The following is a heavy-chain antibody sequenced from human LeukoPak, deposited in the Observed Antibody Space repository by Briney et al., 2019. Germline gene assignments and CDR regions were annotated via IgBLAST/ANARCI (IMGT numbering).Heavy chain of an antibody. D-gene: IGHD3-16*01. CDR2: IYYSGST. CDR1: GSAITNYY. CDR3: ARGLVGPDAFDI. V-gene: IGHV4-59*01. J-gene: IGHJ3*02. Sequence: PSETLSLTCGVSGSAITNYYWNWIRQAPGKGLEWLGYIYYSGSTNYNPSLKSRVTISVDTSKNQFSLKLSSVTAADTAVYYCARGLVGPDAFDIWGQGTMVTVSS.